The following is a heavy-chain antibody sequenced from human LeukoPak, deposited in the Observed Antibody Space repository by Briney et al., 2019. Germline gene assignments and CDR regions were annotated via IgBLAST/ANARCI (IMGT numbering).Heavy chain of an antibody. CDR2: ISWNSGKI. V-gene: IGHV3-9*01. Sequence: GGSLRLSCAASGFIFDDYAMHWVRQAPGKGLEWVSGISWNSGKIDYADSVKGRFTISRDNAKNSLYLQMNSLRAEDTAVYYCARAPYYYAGSGSDLSCGQGTLVTVSS. J-gene: IGHJ5*02. CDR3: ARAPYYYAGSGSDLS. CDR1: GFIFDDYA. D-gene: IGHD3-22*01.